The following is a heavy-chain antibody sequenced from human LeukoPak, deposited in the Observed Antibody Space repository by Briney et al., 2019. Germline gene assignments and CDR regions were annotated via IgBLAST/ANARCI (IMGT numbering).Heavy chain of an antibody. V-gene: IGHV3-11*06. CDR3: ARGRGGRYFDC. J-gene: IGHJ4*02. CDR2: ISSISRYT. D-gene: IGHD2-15*01. Sequence: GGSLRLSCAASGFTFSDYYMSWIRQAPGKGLEWVSYISSISRYTNYADSVKGPFTISRDKAKKSLYLQMNRMRAADTAVYYCARGRGGRYFDCWSQGTLVTVSS. CDR1: GFTFSDYY.